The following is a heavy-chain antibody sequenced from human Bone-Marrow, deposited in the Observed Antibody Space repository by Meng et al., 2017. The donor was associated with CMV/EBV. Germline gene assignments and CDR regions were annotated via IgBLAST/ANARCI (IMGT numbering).Heavy chain of an antibody. V-gene: IGHV1-2*02. CDR1: GYTLTELS. CDR2: INPNSGGT. CDR3: AREEGVSSSSADPFDY. J-gene: IGHJ4*02. Sequence: ASVKVSCKVSGYTLTELSMHWVRQAPGKGLEWMGWINPNSGGTNYAQKFQGRVTMTRDTSISTAYMELSRLRSDDTAVYYCAREEGVSSSSADPFDYWGQGTLVTVSS. D-gene: IGHD6-6*01.